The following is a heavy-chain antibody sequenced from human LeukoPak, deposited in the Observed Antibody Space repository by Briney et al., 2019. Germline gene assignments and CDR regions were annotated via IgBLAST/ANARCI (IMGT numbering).Heavy chain of an antibody. J-gene: IGHJ4*02. D-gene: IGHD4-17*01. CDR2: IYTSGST. V-gene: IGHV4-61*02. Sequence: PSETLSLTCTVSGGSISSGSYYWSWIRQPAGKGLEWIGRIYTSGSTNYNPSLKSRVTISVDTSKNQFSLKLRSVTAADTAVYYCARLWGTTVTTILAYYFDYWGQGTLVTVSS. CDR3: ARLWGTTVTTILAYYFDY. CDR1: GGSISSGSYY.